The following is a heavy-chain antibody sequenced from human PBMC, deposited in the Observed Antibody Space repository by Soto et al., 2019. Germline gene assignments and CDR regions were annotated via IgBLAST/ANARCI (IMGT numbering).Heavy chain of an antibody. Sequence: QVQLVQSGAEVKKPGSSVNVSCKASGGTFSSYAVSWVRQAPGQGLEWMGRLIPFLGTTNYAQKIQGRVTMTADRSTNTAYMELTSLTSEDTAVYYCAREGYSTSSIHSFLDSWGQGTQVAVSS. D-gene: IGHD6-6*01. J-gene: IGHJ5*01. CDR3: AREGYSTSSIHSFLDS. CDR1: GGTFSSYA. V-gene: IGHV1-69*06. CDR2: LIPFLGTT.